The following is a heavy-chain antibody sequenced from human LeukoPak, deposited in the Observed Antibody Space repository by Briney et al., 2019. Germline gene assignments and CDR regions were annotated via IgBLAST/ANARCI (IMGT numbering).Heavy chain of an antibody. CDR3: ARSGGVDTAMVTFHY. CDR2: IIPIFGTA. D-gene: IGHD5-18*01. Sequence: ASVKVSCKASGGTFSSYAISWVRQAPGQGLEWMGGIIPIFGTANYAQKFQGRVTITADEYTSTAYMELSSLRSEDTAVYYCARSGGVDTAMVTFHYWGQGTLVTVSS. CDR1: GGTFSSYA. V-gene: IGHV1-69*13. J-gene: IGHJ4*02.